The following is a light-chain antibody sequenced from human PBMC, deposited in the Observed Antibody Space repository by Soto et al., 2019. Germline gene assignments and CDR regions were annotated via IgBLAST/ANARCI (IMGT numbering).Light chain of an antibody. Sequence: LVWAQSPGPLPLSPGERATRSCRASQSVSSSYLAWYQQKPGQAPRLLIYGASTRATGIPERFSGSGSGTDFALTISRLGTEDFAVYYCQQYGSSPPTFGQGTRLEI. J-gene: IGKJ5*01. CDR2: GAS. CDR1: QSVSSSY. CDR3: QQYGSSPPT. V-gene: IGKV3-20*01.